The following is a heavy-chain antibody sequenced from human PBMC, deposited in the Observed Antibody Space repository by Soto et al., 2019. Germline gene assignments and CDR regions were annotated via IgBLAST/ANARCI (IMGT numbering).Heavy chain of an antibody. CDR2: ISAYNGNT. J-gene: IGHJ4*02. CDR1: GYTFTSYG. D-gene: IGHD7-27*01. Sequence: GASVKVSCKASGYTFTSYGISWVGQAPGQGLEWMGWISAYNGNTNYAQKLQGRVTTTTDTSTSTAYMELRSVRSDDTAVYYCAREPGTNSVYFDYWGQGTLVTVSS. V-gene: IGHV1-18*04. CDR3: AREPGTNSVYFDY.